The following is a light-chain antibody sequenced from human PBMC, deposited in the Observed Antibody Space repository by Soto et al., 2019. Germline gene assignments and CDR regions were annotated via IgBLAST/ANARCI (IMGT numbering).Light chain of an antibody. Sequence: QSVLTRPPSASGTPGQRVTISSSGSSSNIGSNTVNWYQQLPGTAPKLLIYSNNQRPSGVPDRFSGSKSGTSASLAISGLQSEDEADYYCAAWDDSLNGYVFGTGTKVTVL. V-gene: IGLV1-44*01. CDR3: AAWDDSLNGYV. J-gene: IGLJ1*01. CDR1: SSNIGSNT. CDR2: SNN.